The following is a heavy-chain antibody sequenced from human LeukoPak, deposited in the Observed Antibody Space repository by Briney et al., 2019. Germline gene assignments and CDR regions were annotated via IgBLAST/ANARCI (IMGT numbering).Heavy chain of an antibody. Sequence: GGSLRLSCAASGFTFSSYAMSWVRQAPGKVLEWVSAISGSGGSTYYADSVKGRFTISRDNSKNTLYLQMNSLRAEDTAVYYCARLVDTAMVGSFQHWGQGTLVTVSS. J-gene: IGHJ1*01. CDR2: ISGSGGST. V-gene: IGHV3-23*01. D-gene: IGHD5-18*01. CDR1: GFTFSSYA. CDR3: ARLVDTAMVGSFQH.